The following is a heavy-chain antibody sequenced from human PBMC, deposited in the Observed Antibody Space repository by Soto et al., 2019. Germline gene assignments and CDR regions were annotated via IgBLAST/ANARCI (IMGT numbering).Heavy chain of an antibody. J-gene: IGHJ5*02. CDR3: ARGNGGFWSGYYSPDWFDP. D-gene: IGHD3-3*01. CDR1: GGSFSGYY. CDR2: INHSGST. Sequence: SETLSLTCAVFGGSFSGYYWSWIRQPPGKGLEWIGEINHSGSTNYNPSLKSRVTISVDTSKNQFSLKLSSVTAADTAVYYCARGNGGFWSGYYSPDWFDPWGQGTLVTVSS. V-gene: IGHV4-34*01.